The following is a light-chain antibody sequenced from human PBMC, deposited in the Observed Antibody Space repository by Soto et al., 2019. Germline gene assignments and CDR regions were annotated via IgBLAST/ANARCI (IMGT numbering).Light chain of an antibody. CDR1: QNVGNN. CDR2: GAS. V-gene: IGKV3-15*01. J-gene: IGKJ1*01. Sequence: EIVMTQSPATLSVSPGARATLSCRASQNVGNNLVWYQQKPGQAPRLLIYGASTRAAGIPDRFSGSVPGTEFTLTISGLQSDDFAVYYGQQFKNWPPWTFGQGTKVDIK. CDR3: QQFKNWPPWT.